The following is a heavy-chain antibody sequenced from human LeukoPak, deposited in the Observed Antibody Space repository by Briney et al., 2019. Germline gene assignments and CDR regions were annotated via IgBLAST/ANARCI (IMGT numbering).Heavy chain of an antibody. CDR1: GYTFTTYY. Sequence: ASVKVSCKASGYTFTTYYIHWVRQAPGQGLEWMGIINPTGGTTTYAQKFQGRVTTTRDTSTSTVYLELSSLRSEDTAIYYCARDLYCTHGVCYTSWFDPWGQGTLVTVSS. D-gene: IGHD2-8*01. CDR3: ARDLYCTHGVCYTSWFDP. J-gene: IGHJ5*02. CDR2: INPTGGTT. V-gene: IGHV1-46*01.